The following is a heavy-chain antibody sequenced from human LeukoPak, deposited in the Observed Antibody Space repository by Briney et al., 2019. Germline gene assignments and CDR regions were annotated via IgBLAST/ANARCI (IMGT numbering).Heavy chain of an antibody. CDR3: ARVWFGELLWPYFDY. V-gene: IGHV3-48*01. CDR1: GFTFSSYS. Sequence: GGSLRLSCAASGFTFSSYSMNWVRQAPGKGLEWVSYISSSSSTIYYADSVKGRFTISRDNAKNSLYLQMNSLRAEDTAVYYCARVWFGELLWPYFDYWGQGTLVTVSS. J-gene: IGHJ4*02. CDR2: ISSSSSTI. D-gene: IGHD3-10*01.